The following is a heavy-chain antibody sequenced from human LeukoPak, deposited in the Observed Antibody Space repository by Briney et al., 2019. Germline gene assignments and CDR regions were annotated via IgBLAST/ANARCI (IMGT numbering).Heavy chain of an antibody. V-gene: IGHV1-69*06. CDR2: IIPIFGTA. D-gene: IGHD3-3*02. J-gene: IGHJ5*02. CDR1: GGTFSSYA. CDR3: ARGREGVRTHFPFDP. Sequence: ASVKVSCKASGGTFSSYAISWVRQAPGQGLEWMGRIIPIFGTANYAQKFQGRVTITADKSTSTAYMELSGLRSEDTAVYYCARGREGVRTHFPFDPWGQGTLVTVSS.